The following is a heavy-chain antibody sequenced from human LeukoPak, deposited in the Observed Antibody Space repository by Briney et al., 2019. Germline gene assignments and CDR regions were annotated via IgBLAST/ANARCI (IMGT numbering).Heavy chain of an antibody. Sequence: GGSLRLSCAASGFTFSSYGMHWVRQAPGKGLEWVAFIRYDGSNKYYADSVKGRFTISRDNSKNTLYLQMNSLRAEDTAVYYCAKADDFWSGSEDYWGQGTLVTVSS. CDR2: IRYDGSNK. J-gene: IGHJ4*02. D-gene: IGHD3-3*01. CDR1: GFTFSSYG. V-gene: IGHV3-30*02. CDR3: AKADDFWSGSEDY.